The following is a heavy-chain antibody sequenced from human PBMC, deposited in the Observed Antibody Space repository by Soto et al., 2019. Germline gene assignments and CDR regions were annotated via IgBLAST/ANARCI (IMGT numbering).Heavy chain of an antibody. CDR2: INHSGST. Sequence: PSETLSLTCAVYGGSFSGYYWSWIRQPPGKGLERIGEINHSGSTNYNPSLNRRVTISVDTSKNQFSLKLSPVSAADTAVSYCARPPPLLRFFSRRMVVVITYFAYWGQGTLVTVSS. CDR3: ARPPPLLRFFSRRMVVVITYFAY. V-gene: IGHV4-34*01. D-gene: IGHD3-22*01. J-gene: IGHJ4*02. CDR1: GGSFSGYY.